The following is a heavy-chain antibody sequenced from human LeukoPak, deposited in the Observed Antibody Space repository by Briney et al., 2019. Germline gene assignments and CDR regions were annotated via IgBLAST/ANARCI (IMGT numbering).Heavy chain of an antibody. J-gene: IGHJ4*02. CDR1: GGSISSSSYY. V-gene: IGHV4-39*01. Sequence: SETLSLTCTVSGGSISSSSYYWGWIRQPPGKGLEWIGNIYYSGSTYSNPSLKSRLTISVDTSKNQFSLKLSSVTAADTAVYYCARACYSSSCHGDYWGQGTLVTVSS. CDR3: ARACYSSSCHGDY. D-gene: IGHD6-13*01. CDR2: IYYSGST.